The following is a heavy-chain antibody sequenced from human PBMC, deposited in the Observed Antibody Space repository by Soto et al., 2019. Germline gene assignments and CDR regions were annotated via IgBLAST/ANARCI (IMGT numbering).Heavy chain of an antibody. V-gene: IGHV3-23*01. CDR3: AKTGAPVPDYYYYYCMDV. J-gene: IGHJ6*02. D-gene: IGHD3-10*01. CDR2: ISGSGGST. Sequence: EVQLLASGGGLVQPGGSLRLSCAASGFTFSSYAMSWVRQAPGKGLEWVSAISGSGGSTYYADSVKGRFTISSDNSKKPLYLQMNRLTAEDTAVSYCAKTGAPVPDYYYYYCMDVWGQGTTVTFSS. CDR1: GFTFSSYA.